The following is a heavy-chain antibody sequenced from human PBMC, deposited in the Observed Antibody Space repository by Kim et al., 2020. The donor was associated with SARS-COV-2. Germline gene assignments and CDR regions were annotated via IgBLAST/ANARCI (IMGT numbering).Heavy chain of an antibody. D-gene: IGHD2-8*02. CDR2: NT. CDR3: ARDIYHTGFDY. Sequence: NTKFSQQFQGRVTFPRDTSANTVYMELSRLGSEDTAVYYCARDIYHTGFDYWGQGTLVAVSS. J-gene: IGHJ4*02. V-gene: IGHV1-3*01.